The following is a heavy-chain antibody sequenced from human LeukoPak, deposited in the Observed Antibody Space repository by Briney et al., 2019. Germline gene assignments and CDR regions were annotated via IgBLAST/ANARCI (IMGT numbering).Heavy chain of an antibody. CDR3: AKGRRIAVAGTDY. J-gene: IGHJ4*02. CDR2: ISGSGGST. CDR1: GFPFNKAW. V-gene: IGHV3-23*01. Sequence: PGGSLRLSCAASGFPFNKAWMSWVRQAPGKGLEWVSAISGSGGSTYYADSVKGRFTISSDNSKNTLYLQMNSLRAEDTAVYYCAKGRRIAVAGTDYWGQGTLVTVSS. D-gene: IGHD6-19*01.